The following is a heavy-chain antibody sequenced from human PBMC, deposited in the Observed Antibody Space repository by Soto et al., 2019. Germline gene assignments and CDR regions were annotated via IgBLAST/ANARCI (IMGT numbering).Heavy chain of an antibody. J-gene: IGHJ5*02. CDR1: GYTFTGYY. D-gene: IGHD2-2*01. Sequence: GASVKVSCKASGYTFTGYYMHCVRHSPGQGLEWMGWINPNSGGTNYAQKFQGWVTMTRDTSISTAYMELSRLRSDDTAVYYCARAGYCSSTSCWNWFDPWGQGTLVTVSS. CDR2: INPNSGGT. CDR3: ARAGYCSSTSCWNWFDP. V-gene: IGHV1-2*04.